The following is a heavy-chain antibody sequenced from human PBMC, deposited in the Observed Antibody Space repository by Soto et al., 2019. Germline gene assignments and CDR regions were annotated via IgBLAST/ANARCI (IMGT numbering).Heavy chain of an antibody. D-gene: IGHD2-2*01. V-gene: IGHV1-69*01. CDR2: IIPIFGTA. Sequence: QVQLVQSGAEVKKPGSSVKVSCKASGGTFSSYAISWVRQAPGQGREWMGGIIPIFGTANYAQKFQGRVTITADESTSTAYMELSSLRSEDTAVYYCARDRGRYGSSTSCSNWFDPWGQGTLVTVSS. CDR1: GGTFSSYA. CDR3: ARDRGRYGSSTSCSNWFDP. J-gene: IGHJ5*02.